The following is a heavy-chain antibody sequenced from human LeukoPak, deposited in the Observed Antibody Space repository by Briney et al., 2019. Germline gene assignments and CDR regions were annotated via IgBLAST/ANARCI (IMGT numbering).Heavy chain of an antibody. D-gene: IGHD4-17*01. J-gene: IGHJ4*02. CDR1: GFTFSSYW. CDR3: ARAGGSTVSHSDY. CDR2: INSDGNSP. Sequence: GGSLRLSCGASGFTFSSYWMHWVRQDPGKGLVWVSRINSDGNSPSYADSVKGRFTISRDNAKNSLYLQMNSLRAEDTAVYYCARAGGSTVSHSDYWGQGTLVTVSS. V-gene: IGHV3-74*01.